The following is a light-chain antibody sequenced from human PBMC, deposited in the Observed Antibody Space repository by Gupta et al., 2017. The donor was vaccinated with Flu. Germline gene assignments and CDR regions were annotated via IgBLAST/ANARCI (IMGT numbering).Light chain of an antibody. V-gene: IGKV3-11*01. CDR2: DTS. Sequence: VLTQSPATLSLSPVERATLSCRASQTFPNFLAWYQQKPGQAPRLLIYDTSNRATGIPARFNGSGSGTDFILTISNLEPEDSAVYYCQLSSAFGGGTKVEI. CDR3: QLSSA. J-gene: IGKJ4*01. CDR1: QTFPNF.